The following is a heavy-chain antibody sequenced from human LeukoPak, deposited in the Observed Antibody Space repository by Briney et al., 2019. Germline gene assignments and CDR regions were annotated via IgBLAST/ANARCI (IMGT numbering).Heavy chain of an antibody. CDR3: VRGADV. CDR2: ISYSGST. Sequence: SETLSLTCTVSGGSINNGDYYWSWIRQPPGKGLEWIGYISYSGSTYYNPSLKSRLSISADTSKNQFSLKLSSATATDTAVYYCVRGADVWGQGTTVTVSS. V-gene: IGHV4-30-4*01. J-gene: IGHJ6*02. CDR1: GGSINNGDYY.